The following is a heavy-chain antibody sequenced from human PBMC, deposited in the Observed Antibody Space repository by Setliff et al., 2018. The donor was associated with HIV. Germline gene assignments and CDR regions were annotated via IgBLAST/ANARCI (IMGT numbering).Heavy chain of an antibody. CDR1: GASFSGYF. CDR2: INHSGST. Sequence: SETLSLTCTLYGASFSGYFWSWIRQPPGKGLEWIGEINHSGSTNYNPSLESRVTISVDTSKSQFSLKLTSVTAADTAMYYCARGSRLDDSSGYYNYWGQGTLVTVSS. J-gene: IGHJ4*02. CDR3: ARGSRLDDSSGYYNY. D-gene: IGHD3-22*01. V-gene: IGHV4-34*01.